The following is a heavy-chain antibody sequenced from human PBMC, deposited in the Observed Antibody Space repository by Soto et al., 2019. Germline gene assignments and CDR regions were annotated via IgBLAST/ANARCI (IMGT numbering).Heavy chain of an antibody. Sequence: ASVKVSCKASGGTFSSYTISWVRQAPGQGLEWMGRIIPILGIANYAQKFQGRVTITADKSTSTAYMELSSLRSEDTAVYYCARDPVVSHSSSWYTSDYWGQGTLVTVSS. D-gene: IGHD6-13*01. CDR1: GGTFSSYT. V-gene: IGHV1-69*04. J-gene: IGHJ4*02. CDR3: ARDPVVSHSSSWYTSDY. CDR2: IIPILGIA.